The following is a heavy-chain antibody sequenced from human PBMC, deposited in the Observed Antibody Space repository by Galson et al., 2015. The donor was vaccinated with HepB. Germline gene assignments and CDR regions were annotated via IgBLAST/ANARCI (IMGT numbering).Heavy chain of an antibody. CDR1: GYTFTSYG. J-gene: IGHJ6*02. Sequence: SVKVSCKASGYTFTSYGISWVRQAPGQGLEWMGWISAYNGNTNYAQKLQGRVTMTTDTSTSTAYMELRSLRSDDTAVYYCARDLSYAGSYFYYYYYGMDVWGQGTTVTVSS. CDR2: ISAYNGNT. CDR3: ARDLSYAGSYFYYYYYGMDV. D-gene: IGHD1-26*01. V-gene: IGHV1-18*01.